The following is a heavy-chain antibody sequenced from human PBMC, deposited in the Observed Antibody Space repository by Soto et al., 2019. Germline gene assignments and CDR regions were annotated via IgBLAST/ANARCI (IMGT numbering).Heavy chain of an antibody. J-gene: IGHJ4*02. CDR1: GYTFTSYD. Sequence: ASLKVSCKASGYTFTSYDINWVRQATGQGLEWMGWMNPNSGNTGYAQKFQGRVTMTRDTSASTAYMELSSLRSEDTAVYYCARDLGGWPDYWGQGTLVTVSS. D-gene: IGHD2-15*01. CDR3: ARDLGGWPDY. V-gene: IGHV1-8*01. CDR2: MNPNSGNT.